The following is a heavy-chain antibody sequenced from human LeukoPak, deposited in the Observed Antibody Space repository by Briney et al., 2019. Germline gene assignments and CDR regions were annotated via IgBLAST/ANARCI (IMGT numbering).Heavy chain of an antibody. D-gene: IGHD3-9*01. Sequence: PSGALSLTCAVSGGSISSSNWWSWVRQPPGKGLEWIGEIYDSESTNYNPSLKSRVTISVDTSKNQFSLKLSSVTAADTAVYYCARGHPQYYDILTGYYITTANWFDPWGQGTLVTVSS. CDR1: GGSISSSNW. J-gene: IGHJ5*02. CDR2: IYDSEST. V-gene: IGHV4-4*02. CDR3: ARGHPQYYDILTGYYITTANWFDP.